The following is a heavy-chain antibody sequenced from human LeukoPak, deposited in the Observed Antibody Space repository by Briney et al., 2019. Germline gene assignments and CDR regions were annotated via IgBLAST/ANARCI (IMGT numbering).Heavy chain of an antibody. CDR1: GFTFSDHY. CDR3: ARRPLGMATIHGYYFDY. Sequence: GGSLRLSCAASGFTFSDHYMDWVRQAPGKGLEWVGHTRNKANTNSTEYVASVKGRFTISRDDSKNSLYLQMNSLKTEDTAVYYCARRPLGMATIHGYYFDYWGQGTLVTVSS. V-gene: IGHV3-72*01. CDR2: TRNKANTNST. D-gene: IGHD5-24*01. J-gene: IGHJ4*02.